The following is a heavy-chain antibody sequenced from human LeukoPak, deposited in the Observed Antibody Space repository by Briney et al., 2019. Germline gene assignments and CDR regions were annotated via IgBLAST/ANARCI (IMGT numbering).Heavy chain of an antibody. Sequence: GGSLRLSCAASGFTFSSYAMSWVRQAPGKGLEWVSAISGSGGSTYYADSVKGRFTISRDNSKNTLYLQMNSLRAEDTAVYYCANSPFAGIAVAGGWYYFDYWGQGTLVTVSS. CDR1: GFTFSSYA. D-gene: IGHD6-19*01. CDR3: ANSPFAGIAVAGGWYYFDY. CDR2: ISGSGGST. J-gene: IGHJ4*02. V-gene: IGHV3-23*01.